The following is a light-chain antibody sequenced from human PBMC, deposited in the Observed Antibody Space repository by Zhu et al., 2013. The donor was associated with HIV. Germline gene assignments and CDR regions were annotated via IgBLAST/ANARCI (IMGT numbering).Light chain of an antibody. CDR3: QQYGSPSFT. CDR2: GAS. V-gene: IGKV3-20*01. J-gene: IGKJ4*01. Sequence: EIVLTQSPDTLSLSPGERATLSCRASQDVNSYLAWYQHKPGQAPRLLIYGASSRATGIPDRFSGSGSGTDFTLSISRLEPEDFAVYYCQQYGSPSFTFGGGTKVEIK. CDR1: QDVNSY.